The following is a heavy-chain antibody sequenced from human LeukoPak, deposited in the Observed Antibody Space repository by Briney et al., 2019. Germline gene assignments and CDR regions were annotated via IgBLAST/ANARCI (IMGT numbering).Heavy chain of an antibody. Sequence: EASVKVSCTASGYTFTSYGISWVRQAPGQGLEWMGWISAYNGNTNYAQTLQGRVTMTTDTSTSTAYMELRSLRSDDTDVYYCARAGSSWYWGLDYWGQGTLVTVSS. V-gene: IGHV1-18*01. J-gene: IGHJ4*02. D-gene: IGHD6-13*01. CDR3: ARAGSSWYWGLDY. CDR2: ISAYNGNT. CDR1: GYTFTSYG.